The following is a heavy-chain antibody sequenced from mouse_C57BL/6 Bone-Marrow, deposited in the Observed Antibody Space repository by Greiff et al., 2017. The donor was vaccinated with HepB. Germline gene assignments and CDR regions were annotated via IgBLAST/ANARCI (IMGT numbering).Heavy chain of an antibody. CDR1: GFTFSDFY. CDR3: ARGPYYYGSSYDAMDY. D-gene: IGHD1-1*01. J-gene: IGHJ4*01. Sequence: EVKVVESGGGLVQSGRSLRLSCATSGFTFSDFYMEWVRQAPGKGLEWIAASRNKANDYTTEYSASVKGRFIVSRDTSQSILYLQMNALRAEDTAIYYWARGPYYYGSSYDAMDYWGQGTSVTVSS. V-gene: IGHV7-1*01. CDR2: SRNKANDYTT.